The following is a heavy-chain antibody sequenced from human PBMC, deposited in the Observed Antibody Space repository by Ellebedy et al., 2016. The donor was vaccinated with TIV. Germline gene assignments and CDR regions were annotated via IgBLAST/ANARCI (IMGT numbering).Heavy chain of an antibody. Sequence: SLKISXAASGFTFDDYAMHWVRQAPGKGLEWVSGISWNSGSVGYADSVKGRFTISRDDAENSLYLHMNSLRTEDTALYYCAKEKNYDGSGYYEHQSAFDIWGQGTMVTVSS. D-gene: IGHD3-22*01. CDR1: GFTFDDYA. CDR3: AKEKNYDGSGYYEHQSAFDI. CDR2: ISWNSGSV. V-gene: IGHV3-9*01. J-gene: IGHJ3*02.